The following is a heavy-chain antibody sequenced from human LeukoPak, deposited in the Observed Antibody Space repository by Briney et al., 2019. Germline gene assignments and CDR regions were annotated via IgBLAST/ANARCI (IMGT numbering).Heavy chain of an antibody. CDR3: ARGVSRTSWFDP. CDR2: IYSGGST. Sequence: GGSLRLSCAASGFTVSSNYMSWVRQAPGKGLEWVSVIYSGGSTYYADSVKGRFTISRDNSKNTLYLQMNSLRAEDTAVYYCARGVSRTSWFDPWGQGTLVTASS. J-gene: IGHJ5*02. CDR1: GFTVSSNY. V-gene: IGHV3-66*01. D-gene: IGHD1-1*01.